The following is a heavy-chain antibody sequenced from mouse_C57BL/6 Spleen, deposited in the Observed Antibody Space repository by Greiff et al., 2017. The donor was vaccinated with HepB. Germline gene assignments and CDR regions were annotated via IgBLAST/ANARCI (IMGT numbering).Heavy chain of an antibody. D-gene: IGHD1-1*01. CDR2: INPNNGGT. CDR1: GYTFTDYY. V-gene: IGHV1-26*01. J-gene: IGHJ1*03. CDR3: ARCDYGSSYGYWYFDV. Sequence: VQLQQSGPELVKPGASVKISCKASGYTFTDYYMNWVKQSHGKSLEWIGDINPNNGGTSYNQKFKGKATLTVDKSSSTAYMELRSLTSEDSAVYYCARCDYGSSYGYWYFDVWGTGTTVTVSS.